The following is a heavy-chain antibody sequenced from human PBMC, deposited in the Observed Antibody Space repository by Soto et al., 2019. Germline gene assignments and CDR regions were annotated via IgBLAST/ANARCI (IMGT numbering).Heavy chain of an antibody. J-gene: IGHJ4*02. CDR2: ISSSSSTI. D-gene: IGHD6-13*01. CDR1: VFTFSSYS. Sequence: EVQLVESGGGLVQPGGSLRLSCAASVFTFSSYSRNWVRQAPGKGLEWVSYISSSSSTIYYADSVKGRFTISRDHAKNSLDLQMNSLRAEDTAVYYCARDQRVGNGVEGAGNDFDDWGQGTLVTVSA. CDR3: ARDQRVGNGVEGAGNDFDD. V-gene: IGHV3-48*01.